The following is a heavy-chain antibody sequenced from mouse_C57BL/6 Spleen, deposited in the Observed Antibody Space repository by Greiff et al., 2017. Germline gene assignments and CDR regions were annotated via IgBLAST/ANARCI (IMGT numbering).Heavy chain of an antibody. CDR2: ISDGGSYT. D-gene: IGHD1-1*01. CDR3: ARATTSVATGAMDY. J-gene: IGHJ4*01. CDR1: GFTFSSYA. Sequence: EVKLMESGGGLVKPGGSLKLSCAASGFTFSSYAMSWVRQTPEKRLEWVATISDGGSYTYYPDNVKGRFTISRDNAKNNLYLQMSHLKSEDTAMYYCARATTSVATGAMDYWGQGTSVTVSS. V-gene: IGHV5-4*03.